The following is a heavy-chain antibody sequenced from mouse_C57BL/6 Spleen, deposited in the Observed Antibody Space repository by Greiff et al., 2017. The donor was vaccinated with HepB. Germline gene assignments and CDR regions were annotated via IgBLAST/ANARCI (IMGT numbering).Heavy chain of an antibody. CDR2: INPGSGGT. J-gene: IGHJ2*01. Sequence: QVHVKQSGAELVRPGTSVKVSCKASGYAFTNYLIEWVKQRPGQGLEWIGVINPGSGGTNYNEKFKGKATLTADKSSSTAYMQLSSLTSEDSAVYFCARWGYDYDVFDYWGQGTTLTVSS. V-gene: IGHV1-54*01. D-gene: IGHD2-4*01. CDR1: GYAFTNYL. CDR3: ARWGYDYDVFDY.